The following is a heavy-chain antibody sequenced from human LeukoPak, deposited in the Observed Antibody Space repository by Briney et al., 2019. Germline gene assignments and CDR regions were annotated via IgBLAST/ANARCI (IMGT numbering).Heavy chain of an antibody. J-gene: IGHJ6*04. D-gene: IGHD2-8*01. Sequence: PGGSLRLSCAASGFTFSSYGMHWVRQAPGKGLEWVAVISYDGSNKYYADSVKGRFTISRDNSKNTLYLQMNSLRAEDTAVYYCAKGMMDVWGKGTTVTVSS. CDR2: ISYDGSNK. CDR3: AKGMMDV. CDR1: GFTFSSYG. V-gene: IGHV3-30*18.